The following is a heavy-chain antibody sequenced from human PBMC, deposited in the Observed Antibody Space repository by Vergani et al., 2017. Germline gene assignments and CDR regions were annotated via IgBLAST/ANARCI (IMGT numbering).Heavy chain of an antibody. CDR1: GGSVRTSIGYY. CDR3: ARLVGATIRSPFYGMDV. J-gene: IGHJ6*02. CDR2: IFSSGTT. Sequence: QVQLQESGPGLVKPSQTLSLSCTVSGGSVRTSIGYYWTWIRQPAGKTLEWIGEIFSSGTTNYNPSFKNRVTMSVDTSKNQFSLKLNSVTAADTAVYYCARLVGATIRSPFYGMDVWGQGTTVTVSS. D-gene: IGHD1-26*01. V-gene: IGHV4-61*02.